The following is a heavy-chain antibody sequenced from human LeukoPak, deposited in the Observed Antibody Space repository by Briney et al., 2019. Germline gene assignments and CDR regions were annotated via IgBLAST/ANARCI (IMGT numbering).Heavy chain of an antibody. CDR1: GFTFSSYE. Sequence: GGSLRLSCAASGFTFSSYEMNWVRQAPGKGLEWVSYISSSGSTIYYADSVKGRFTISRDKAKNSLYLQMNSLRAEDTAVYYCAREGRRLGYLDASSWYYFDYWGQGTLVTVSS. CDR2: ISSSGSTI. CDR3: AREGRRLGYLDASSWYYFDY. J-gene: IGHJ4*02. V-gene: IGHV3-48*03. D-gene: IGHD6-13*01.